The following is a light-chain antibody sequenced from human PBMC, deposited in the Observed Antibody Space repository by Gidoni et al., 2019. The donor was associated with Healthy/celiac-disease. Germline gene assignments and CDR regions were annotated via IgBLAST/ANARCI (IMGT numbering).Light chain of an antibody. J-gene: IGKJ2*01. CDR3: QQYGSSPGYT. CDR1: PSVSSSY. V-gene: IGKV3-20*01. Sequence: TVLTQSPGTLSLSPGEGATLSCRASPSVSSSYLAWYQQKPGQAPRLLIYGASSRATGIPDRFSGRGSGTDFTLTISRLEPEDFAVYYCQQYGSSPGYTFGQGTKLEIK. CDR2: GAS.